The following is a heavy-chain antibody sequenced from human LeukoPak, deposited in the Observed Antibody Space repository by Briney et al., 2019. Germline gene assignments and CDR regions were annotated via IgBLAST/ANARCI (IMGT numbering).Heavy chain of an antibody. Sequence: GGSLRLSCAASGFTLSTYNMNWGRQAPGKGLEWVSNIGVSGSPIYYADSVRGRFTISRDSVKNALYLQMNSLRAEDTAVYYCARVGRAVSGTQLDHSGQGTLVTVSS. CDR3: ARVGRAVSGTQLDH. J-gene: IGHJ4*02. D-gene: IGHD6-19*01. CDR1: GFTLSTYN. CDR2: IGVSGSPI. V-gene: IGHV3-48*01.